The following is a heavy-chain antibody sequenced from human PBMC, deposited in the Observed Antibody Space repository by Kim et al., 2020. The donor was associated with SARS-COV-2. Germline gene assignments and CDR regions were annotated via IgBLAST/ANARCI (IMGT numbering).Heavy chain of an antibody. CDR3: VKGGWGWIWDY. CDR1: GFTFSGHG. V-gene: IGHV3-23*01. CDR2: ISGSGSTT. D-gene: IGHD2-21*01. Sequence: GGSLRLSCTASGFTFSGHGMSWVRQAPGKGLEWVSSISGSGSTTYYVDSVKGRFSISRDDSKNTLYLQMSSLRADDTAAYYCVKGGWGWIWDYWGQGTLVTVSS. J-gene: IGHJ4*02.